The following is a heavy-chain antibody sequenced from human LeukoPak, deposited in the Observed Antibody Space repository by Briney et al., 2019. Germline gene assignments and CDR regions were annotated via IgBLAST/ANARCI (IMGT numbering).Heavy chain of an antibody. J-gene: IGHJ4*02. V-gene: IGHV4-39*07. CDR3: ARELVATNTREPFDY. CDR2: IYYSGST. Sequence: SETLSLTCTVSGGSISSSSYYWGWIRQPPGKGLEWIGSIYYSGSTYYNPSLKSRVTISVDTSKNQFSLKLSSVTAADTAVYYCARELVATNTREPFDYWGQGTLVTVSS. D-gene: IGHD5-12*01. CDR1: GGSISSSSYY.